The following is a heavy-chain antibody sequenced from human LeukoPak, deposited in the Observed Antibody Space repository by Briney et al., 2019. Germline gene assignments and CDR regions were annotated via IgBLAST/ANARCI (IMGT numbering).Heavy chain of an antibody. Sequence: ASVKVSCKASGYTFTGYYMHWVRQAPGQGREGMGWINPNSGGTNYAQKFQGRVTMTRDTSISTAYMELSRLRSDDTAVYYCARASGYSRSWYLNLDYWGQGTRVTVSS. D-gene: IGHD6-13*01. V-gene: IGHV1-2*02. J-gene: IGHJ4*02. CDR3: ARASGYSRSWYLNLDY. CDR1: GYTFTGYY. CDR2: INPNSGGT.